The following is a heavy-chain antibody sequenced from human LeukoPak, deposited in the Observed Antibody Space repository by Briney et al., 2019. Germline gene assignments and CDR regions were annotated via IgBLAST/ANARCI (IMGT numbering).Heavy chain of an antibody. J-gene: IGHJ4*02. D-gene: IGHD3-10*01. CDR3: ARGARRAGTMVRGGFFDY. V-gene: IGHV4-34*01. Sequence: SETLSLTCAVYGGSFSGYYWSWMRQPPGKGLEWIGEINHSGSTNYNPSLKSRVTISVDTSKNQFSLKLSSVTAADTAVYYCARGARRAGTMVRGGFFDYWGQGTLVTVSS. CDR1: GGSFSGYY. CDR2: INHSGST.